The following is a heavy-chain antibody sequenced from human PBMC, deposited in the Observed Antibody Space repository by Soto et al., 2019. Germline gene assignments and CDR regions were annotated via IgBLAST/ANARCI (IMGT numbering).Heavy chain of an antibody. J-gene: IGHJ4*02. CDR2: IKQDGSEK. CDR1: GFTFSSYW. V-gene: IGHV3-7*01. D-gene: IGHD5-12*01. Sequence: EVQLVESGGGLVQPGGSLRLSCAASGFTFSSYWMSWVRQAPGKGLEWVANIKQDGSEKYYVDSVKGRFTISRDNAKNSLYLQMNSLRAEDTAVYYCGLELAGYSGYDFDYWGQGTLVTVSS. CDR3: GLELAGYSGYDFDY.